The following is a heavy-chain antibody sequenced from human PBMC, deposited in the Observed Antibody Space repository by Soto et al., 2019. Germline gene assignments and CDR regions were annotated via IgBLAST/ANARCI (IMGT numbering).Heavy chain of an antibody. CDR2: MNPNSGNT. V-gene: IGHV1-8*01. CDR1: GYTFTSYD. Sequence: ASVKVSCKASGYTFTSYDINWLRQSTGQGLEWMGWMNPNSGNTGYAQKFQGRVTMTRNTSISTAYMELSSLRSEDTAVYYCARGLTIFGVVPTPIDYWGQGTLVTVSS. D-gene: IGHD3-3*01. CDR3: ARGLTIFGVVPTPIDY. J-gene: IGHJ4*02.